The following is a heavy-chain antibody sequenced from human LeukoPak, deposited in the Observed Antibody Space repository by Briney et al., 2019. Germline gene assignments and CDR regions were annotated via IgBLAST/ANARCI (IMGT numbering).Heavy chain of an antibody. Sequence: SETLSLTCAVSGYSISSGYYWGWIRQPPGKGLEWIGSIYHSGSTCYNPSLKSRVTISLDTSKNQFSLKLSSVNAADTAVYYCARDNYYDTSGHGYWGQGTLVTVSS. J-gene: IGHJ4*02. CDR3: ARDNYYDTSGHGY. V-gene: IGHV4-38-2*01. CDR1: GYSISSGYY. CDR2: IYHSGST. D-gene: IGHD3-22*01.